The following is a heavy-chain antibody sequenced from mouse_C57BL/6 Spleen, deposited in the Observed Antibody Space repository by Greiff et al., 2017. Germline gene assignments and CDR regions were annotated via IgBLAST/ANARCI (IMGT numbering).Heavy chain of an antibody. J-gene: IGHJ1*03. CDR2: IHPNSGST. CDR3: ARAQYRYYGSSHWYIDV. CDR1: GYTFTSYW. D-gene: IGHD1-1*01. V-gene: IGHV1-64*01. Sequence: QVQLQQPGAELVKPGASVKLSCKASGYTFTSYWMHWVKQRPGQGLEWIGMIHPNSGSTNYNEKFKSKATLTVDKSSSTAYMQPSSLTSEDSAVYYCARAQYRYYGSSHWYIDVWGTGTTVTVSS.